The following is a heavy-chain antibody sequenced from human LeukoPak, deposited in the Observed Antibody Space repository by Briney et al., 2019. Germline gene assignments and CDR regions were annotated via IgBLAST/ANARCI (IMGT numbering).Heavy chain of an antibody. Sequence: SKTLSLTCTVSGGSISTYYWSWIRQPAGKGLEWIGRIYISGRTNYNPSLQSRVTMSVDTSRNQFSLKLGSVTAADTAVYYCAREASDTAMATYYFDYWGQGTLVTVSS. CDR1: GGSISTYY. V-gene: IGHV4-4*07. CDR2: IYISGRT. J-gene: IGHJ4*02. CDR3: AREASDTAMATYYFDY. D-gene: IGHD5-18*01.